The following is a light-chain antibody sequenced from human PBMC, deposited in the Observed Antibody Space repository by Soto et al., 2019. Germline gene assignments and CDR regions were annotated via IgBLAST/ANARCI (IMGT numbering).Light chain of an antibody. Sequence: EIGMTQSPATLSVSTGGRATLSCRASQSISDTLAWYQQKPGQAPRLLIYDTSTRATGVPARFSGSGSGTEFTLTISNLQAEDSAVYHCHQYSNTFRTFGQGTKVDIK. J-gene: IGKJ1*01. V-gene: IGKV3-15*01. CDR3: HQYSNTFRT. CDR2: DTS. CDR1: QSISDT.